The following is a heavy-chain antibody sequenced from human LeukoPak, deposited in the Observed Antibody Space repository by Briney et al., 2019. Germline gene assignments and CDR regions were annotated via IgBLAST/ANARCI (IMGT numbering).Heavy chain of an antibody. CDR2: IRYDGSNK. V-gene: IGHV3-30*02. CDR1: GFTFSSYG. Sequence: GGSLRLSCAASGFTFSSYGMHWVRQAPGKGLEWVAFIRYDGSNKYYADSVKGRFTISRDNSKNTLYLQMNSLRAEDTAVYYCAKDTGDIVATIFDYWGQGTRVTVSS. D-gene: IGHD5-12*01. CDR3: AKDTGDIVATIFDY. J-gene: IGHJ4*02.